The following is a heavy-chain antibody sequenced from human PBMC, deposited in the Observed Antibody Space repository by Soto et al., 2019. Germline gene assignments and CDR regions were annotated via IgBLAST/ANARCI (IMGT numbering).Heavy chain of an antibody. V-gene: IGHV4-31*03. D-gene: IGHD6-13*01. CDR1: GGSISSGAYF. J-gene: IGHJ5*02. CDR3: ARAAGYSSSWGQFDP. Sequence: QVQLQESGPGLVKPSQTLSLTCTVSGGSISSGAYFWRWIRQHPGRGLEWIGYIYYRGSTYYNPSLKSRLTISVDTSKNQFSLNLTSVTAADTAVYYCARAAGYSSSWGQFDPWGQGTLVTVSS. CDR2: IYYRGST.